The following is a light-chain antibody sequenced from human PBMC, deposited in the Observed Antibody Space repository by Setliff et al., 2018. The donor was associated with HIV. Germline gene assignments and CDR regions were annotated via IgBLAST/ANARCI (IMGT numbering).Light chain of an antibody. V-gene: IGLV2-14*01. Sequence: QSALTQPASVSGSPGQSITISCTGTSSDVGGYSYVSWFQQYPGKAPKLMIYEVNNRPSGVSDRFSGSKSGNTASLTISGLQAEDEADYYCSSYTSSSTYVFGTGTKVTVL. J-gene: IGLJ1*01. CDR3: SSYTSSSTYV. CDR1: SSDVGGYSY. CDR2: EVN.